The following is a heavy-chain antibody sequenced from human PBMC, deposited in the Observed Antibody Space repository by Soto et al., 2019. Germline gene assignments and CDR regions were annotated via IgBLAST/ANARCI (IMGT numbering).Heavy chain of an antibody. CDR2: IYPGDSDT. D-gene: IGHD6-19*01. CDR1: GYSFTSYW. J-gene: IGHJ4*02. CDR3: ARHPGPYSSGWYLDY. V-gene: IGHV5-51*01. Sequence: PGESLKISCKGSGYSFTSYWIGWVLQMPGKGLEWMGIIYPGDSDTRYSPSFQGQVTISADKSISTAYLQWSSLKASDTAMYYCARHPGPYSSGWYLDYWGQGTLVTVSS.